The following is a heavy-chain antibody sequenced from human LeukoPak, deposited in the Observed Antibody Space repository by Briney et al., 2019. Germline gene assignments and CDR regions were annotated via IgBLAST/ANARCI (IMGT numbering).Heavy chain of an antibody. Sequence: SETLSLTCTVYGDSIISGGYHWSWIRQHPGKGLEWIGHIYNSGSPFYNTSLKSRVTISVDTSKNQFSLKLSSVTAADTAVYFCVRDHTGNGHFDYWGQGTLVTVSS. J-gene: IGHJ4*02. CDR1: GDSIISGGYH. CDR3: VRDHTGNGHFDY. V-gene: IGHV4-31*03. CDR2: IYNSGSP. D-gene: IGHD1-1*01.